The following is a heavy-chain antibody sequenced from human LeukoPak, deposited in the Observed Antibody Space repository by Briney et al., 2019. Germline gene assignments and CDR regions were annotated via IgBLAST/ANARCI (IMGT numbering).Heavy chain of an antibody. V-gene: IGHV3-53*01. D-gene: IGHD6-13*01. Sequence: PGGSLRLSCAASGFTASSNYMSWVRQAPGKGLEWVSVIYSGSSADYADSVKGRFTISRDNSKNTLYLQMNSLRAEDTAVYYCAKARSWSPEAFDYWGQGTLVTVSS. J-gene: IGHJ4*02. CDR2: IYSGSSA. CDR1: GFTASSNY. CDR3: AKARSWSPEAFDY.